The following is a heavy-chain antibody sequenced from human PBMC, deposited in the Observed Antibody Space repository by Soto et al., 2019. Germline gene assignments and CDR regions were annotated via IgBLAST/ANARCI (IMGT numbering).Heavy chain of an antibody. CDR3: ARDYEYLAPYDY. CDR1: GFNFSSYA. D-gene: IGHD5-12*01. J-gene: IGHJ4*02. CDR2: ISYDGSNK. V-gene: IGHV3-30-3*01. Sequence: GGSLRLSCTASGFNFSSYAMHWVRQAPGKGLEWVAVISYDGSNKYYADSVKGRFTISRDNSKNTLYLQMNSLRAEDTAVYYCARDYEYLAPYDYWGQGTLVTVSS.